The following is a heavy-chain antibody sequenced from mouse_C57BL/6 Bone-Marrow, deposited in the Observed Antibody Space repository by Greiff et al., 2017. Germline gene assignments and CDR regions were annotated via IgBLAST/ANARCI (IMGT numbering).Heavy chain of an antibody. CDR2: IDPSDSYT. D-gene: IGHD2-1*01. CDR1: GYTFTSYW. J-gene: IGHJ4*01. V-gene: IGHV1-69*01. CDR3: ARRGNYFYAMDY. Sequence: QVQLQQPGAELVMPGASVKLSCKASGYTFTSYWIYWVKQRPGQGLEWIGEIDPSDSYTNYNQKFKGKTTLTVDKSSSTAYMQLSSLTSESSAVYYCARRGNYFYAMDYWGRGTSVTVS.